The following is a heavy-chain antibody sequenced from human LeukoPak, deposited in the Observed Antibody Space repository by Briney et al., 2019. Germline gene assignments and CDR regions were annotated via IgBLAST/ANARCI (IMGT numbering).Heavy chain of an antibody. V-gene: IGHV3-23*01. CDR2: ISDSGGST. Sequence: GGSLRLSCAVSGITLSNYGMSWVRQAPGKGLERVAGISDSGGSTNYADSVKGRLTISRDNPKNTLYLQMNSLRAEDTAVYFCARRGVVIRVILVGFHKEAFYFDSWGQGALVTVSS. CDR3: ARRGVVIRVILVGFHKEAFYFDS. CDR1: GITLSNYG. D-gene: IGHD3-22*01. J-gene: IGHJ4*02.